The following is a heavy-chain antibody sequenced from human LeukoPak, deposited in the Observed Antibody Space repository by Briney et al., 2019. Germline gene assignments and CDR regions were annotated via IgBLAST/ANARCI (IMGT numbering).Heavy chain of an antibody. V-gene: IGHV4-39*07. D-gene: IGHD1-26*01. CDR1: GGSISSSSYY. Sequence: SETLSLTCTVSGGSISSSSYYWGWIRQPPGKGLEGIGSIYYSGSTYYNPSLKSRVTISVDTSKNQFSLKLSSVTAADTAVYYCARWELRLLDAFDIWGQGTMVTVSS. J-gene: IGHJ3*02. CDR3: ARWELRLLDAFDI. CDR2: IYYSGST.